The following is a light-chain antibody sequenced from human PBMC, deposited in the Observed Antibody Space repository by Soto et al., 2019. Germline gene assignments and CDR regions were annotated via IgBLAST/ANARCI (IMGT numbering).Light chain of an antibody. CDR1: RGISHY. CDR3: LQHNTYPLS. V-gene: IGKV1-17*03. CDR2: GAS. J-gene: IGKJ4*01. Sequence: DIQMTQSPSAMSASVGDRVTITCRASRGISHYLAWFQQRPGKVPKRLIYGASTLESGVPSRFGGSGSGTEFTLTISSLQPEDFATYYCLQHNTYPLSFGGGTKVAMK.